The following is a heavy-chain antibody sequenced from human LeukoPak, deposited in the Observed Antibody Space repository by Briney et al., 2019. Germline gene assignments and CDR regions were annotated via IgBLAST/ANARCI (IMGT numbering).Heavy chain of an antibody. Sequence: PSETLSLTCIVSGDSVSSSRFYWGWIRQPPGRGLEWIGSIYYSGTTFYNPSLKSRVTISVDTSKNQFSMKLTSVTAADTAVYFCARFMTTVTLSFDYWGQGTLVTVSS. CDR1: GDSVSSSRFY. V-gene: IGHV4-39*01. CDR3: ARFMTTVTLSFDY. J-gene: IGHJ4*02. CDR2: IYYSGTT. D-gene: IGHD4-11*01.